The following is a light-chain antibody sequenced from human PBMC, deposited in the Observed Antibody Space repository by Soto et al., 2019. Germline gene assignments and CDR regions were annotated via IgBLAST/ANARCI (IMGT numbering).Light chain of an antibody. J-gene: IGKJ4*01. CDR1: ESIGTF. Sequence: EFVLTQSPVTLSLSPGETATLSCRASESIGTFLAWYQQKPGQAPRLLIYDASTRATGIPARFSGSGFGTDFTLTINDLEPEDSAVYYCQRRHSWPAFGGGTKV. CDR3: QRRHSWPA. CDR2: DAS. V-gene: IGKV3-11*01.